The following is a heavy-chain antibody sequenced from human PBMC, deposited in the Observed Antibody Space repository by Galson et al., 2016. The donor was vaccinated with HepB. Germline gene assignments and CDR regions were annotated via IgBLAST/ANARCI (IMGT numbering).Heavy chain of an antibody. D-gene: IGHD5-12*01. Sequence: SLRLSCAASGFTFSDYYMTWIRQAPGKGLEWVSYISSRSSYTNYADSLKGRFTISRDNAKNTLYLQMYSLRAEDTAVYYCAKGRGAGYSGCEWNVDYWGQGSLVTVSS. V-gene: IGHV3-11*03. CDR3: AKGRGAGYSGCEWNVDY. CDR2: ISSRSSYT. CDR1: GFTFSDYY. J-gene: IGHJ4*02.